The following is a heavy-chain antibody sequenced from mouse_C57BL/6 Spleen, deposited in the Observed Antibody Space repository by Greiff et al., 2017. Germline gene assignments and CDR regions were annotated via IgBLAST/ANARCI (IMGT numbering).Heavy chain of an antibody. Sequence: EVKLVESGGGLVQPGGSLKLSCAASGFTFSDYGMAWVRQAPRKGPAWVAFISNLAYSIYYADTVTGRFTIPRGNAKNTLYLEMSRLRSEDTAMYYCARDRYYGSKDWYFDVWGTGTTVTVSS. V-gene: IGHV5-15*01. D-gene: IGHD1-1*01. J-gene: IGHJ1*03. CDR3: ARDRYYGSKDWYFDV. CDR1: GFTFSDYG. CDR2: ISNLAYSI.